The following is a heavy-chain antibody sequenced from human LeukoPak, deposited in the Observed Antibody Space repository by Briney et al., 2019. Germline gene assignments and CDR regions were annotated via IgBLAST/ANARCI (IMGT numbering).Heavy chain of an antibody. D-gene: IGHD1-14*01. J-gene: IGHJ6*03. CDR1: GFTFDDYA. CDR2: ISWNSGSI. CDR3: AKATTTTSYMDV. Sequence: SLRLSCAAYGFTFDDYAMHWVRQAPGKGLEWVSGISWNSGSIGYADSVKGRFTISRDNAKNSLYPQMNSLRAEDMALYYCAKATTTTSYMDVWGKGTTVTVSS. V-gene: IGHV3-9*03.